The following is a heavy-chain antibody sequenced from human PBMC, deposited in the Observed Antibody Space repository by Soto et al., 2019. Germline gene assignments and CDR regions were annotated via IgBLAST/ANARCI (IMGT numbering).Heavy chain of an antibody. CDR1: GFTFDDYA. CDR2: ISWNSGSI. V-gene: IGHV3-9*01. J-gene: IGHJ4*02. CDR3: AKGGGYCSGGSCYFDY. D-gene: IGHD2-15*01. Sequence: EVQLVESGGGLVQPGRSLRLSCAASGFTFDDYAMHWVRQAPGKGLEWVSGISWNSGSIGYADSVKGRFTISRDNAKNSLYLQMNTLRAEDTALYYCAKGGGYCSGGSCYFDYWGPGTLVTVSS.